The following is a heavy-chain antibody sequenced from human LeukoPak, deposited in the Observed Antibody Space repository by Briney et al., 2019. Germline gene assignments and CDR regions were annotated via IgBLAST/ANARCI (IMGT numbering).Heavy chain of an antibody. CDR3: LRYGSGSYHNSFDY. D-gene: IGHD3-10*01. CDR2: INHIGST. J-gene: IGHJ4*02. V-gene: IGHV4-39*01. CDR1: GGSISSTTHY. Sequence: SETLSLTCTVSGGSISSTTHYWGWVRQSPGKGLEWIGGINHIGSTYYNPSLRSRVTMSVDTSKNQFSLRLSSVTAADTAVYFCLRYGSGSYHNSFDYWGQGTLVTVSS.